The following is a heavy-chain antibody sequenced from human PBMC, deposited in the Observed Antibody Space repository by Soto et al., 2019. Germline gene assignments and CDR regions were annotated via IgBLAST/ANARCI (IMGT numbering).Heavy chain of an antibody. D-gene: IGHD3-10*01. J-gene: IGHJ5*02. CDR3: ARLTYYYGSGSYYANWFDP. V-gene: IGHV4-59*08. CDR1: GGSISSYY. CDR2: IYYSGST. Sequence: QVQLQESGPGLVKPSETLSLTCTVSGGSISSYYWSWIRQPPGKGLEWIGYIYYSGSTNYNPSLKSRVTISVDTSKNQFSLKLSSVTAADTAVYYCARLTYYYGSGSYYANWFDPWGRGTLVTVSS.